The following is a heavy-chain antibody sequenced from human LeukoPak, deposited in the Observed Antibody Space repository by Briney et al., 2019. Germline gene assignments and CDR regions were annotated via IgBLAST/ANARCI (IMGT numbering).Heavy chain of an antibody. V-gene: IGHV3-30-3*01. CDR1: GFTFSSYA. Sequence: TGGSLRLSCAASGFTFSSYAMHWVRQAPGKGLEWVTVISYDESAKYQADSVKGRFTVARDNSKNTLYLQMDSVRAEDTAVYYCARDRSANSRTYYFDYWGQGTLVTVSS. J-gene: IGHJ4*02. D-gene: IGHD4/OR15-4a*01. CDR2: ISYDESAK. CDR3: ARDRSANSRTYYFDY.